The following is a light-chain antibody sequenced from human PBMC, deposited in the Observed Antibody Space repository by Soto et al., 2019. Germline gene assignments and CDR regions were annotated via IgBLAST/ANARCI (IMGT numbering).Light chain of an antibody. CDR1: QGISTY. CDR3: QQSYSTTWT. V-gene: IGKV1-39*01. J-gene: IGKJ1*01. CDR2: AAS. Sequence: DIQMTQSPSSPSASVGDRVTITCRASQGISTYLNWYHQKPGKAPKLLIYAASSLQSGVPSRFSGSGSETDFTLTISSLQPEDFATYSCQQSYSTTWTFGQGTKV.